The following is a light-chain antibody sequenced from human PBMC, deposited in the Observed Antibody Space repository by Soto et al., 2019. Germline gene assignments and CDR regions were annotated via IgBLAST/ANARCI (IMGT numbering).Light chain of an antibody. CDR3: QHLDSYST. V-gene: IGKV1-9*01. CDR1: QGISSY. CDR2: AAS. J-gene: IGKJ5*01. Sequence: DIQLTQSPSFLSASVGDRVTITCRASQGISSYLAWYQQKPGKAPKLLIYAASTLQSGVPSRFSGSGSGTDFTLTISSLQPEDFAPYYCQHLDSYSTFGQGTRLEIK.